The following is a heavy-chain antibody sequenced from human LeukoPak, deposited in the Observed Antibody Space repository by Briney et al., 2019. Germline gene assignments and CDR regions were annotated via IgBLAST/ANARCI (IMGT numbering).Heavy chain of an antibody. J-gene: IGHJ4*02. CDR3: AKVGRGDYVWGSYSFDH. CDR1: GGSISSYY. V-gene: IGHV4-59*01. Sequence: SETLSLTCTVSGGSISSYYWSWIRQPPGKGLEWIGYISNTGSTNYNPSLESRVTISVDTSKNQFSLKLTSVTAADTAVYYCAKVGRGDYVWGSYSFDHWGQGTLVTVSS. D-gene: IGHD3-16*01. CDR2: ISNTGST.